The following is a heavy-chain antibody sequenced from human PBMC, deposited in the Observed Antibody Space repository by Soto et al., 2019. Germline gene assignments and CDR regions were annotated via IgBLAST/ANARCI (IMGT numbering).Heavy chain of an antibody. CDR2: ISYDGSNK. CDR3: AKGWAEMATDDAFDI. CDR1: GFTFSSYG. J-gene: IGHJ3*02. D-gene: IGHD5-12*01. V-gene: IGHV3-30*18. Sequence: GGSLRLSCAASGFTFSSYGMHWVRQAPGKGLEWVAVISYDGSNKYYADSVKGRFTISRDNSKNTLYLQMNSLRAEDTAVYYCAKGWAEMATDDAFDIWGQGTMVTVSS.